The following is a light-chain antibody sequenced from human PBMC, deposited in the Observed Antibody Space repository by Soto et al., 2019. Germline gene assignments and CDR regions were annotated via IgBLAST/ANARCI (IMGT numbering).Light chain of an antibody. CDR2: EGS. CDR3: CSYASSNTLI. V-gene: IGLV2-23*01. CDR1: SSDVGSYNL. J-gene: IGLJ2*01. Sequence: QSVLTQPASVSGSPGQSITISCAGTSSDVGSYNLVSWYQQHPGKAPKLMIYEGSERPSGVSKRFSGSKSGNTDSLTISGLQAGDEADYYCCSYASSNTLIFGGGTKLTVL.